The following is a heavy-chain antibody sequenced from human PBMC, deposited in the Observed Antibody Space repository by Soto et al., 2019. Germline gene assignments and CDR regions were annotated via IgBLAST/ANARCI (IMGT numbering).Heavy chain of an antibody. CDR3: ARALRSFGVVTPLVY. CDR2: ISSSGSTI. J-gene: IGHJ4*02. V-gene: IGHV3-11*01. CDR1: GFTFSDYY. D-gene: IGHD3-3*01. Sequence: PGGSLRLSCAASGFTFSDYYMSWIRQAPGKGLEWVSYISSSGSTIYYADSVKGRFTISRDNAKNSLYLQMNSLRAEDTAVYYCARALRSFGVVTPLVYWGQGTLVTVSS.